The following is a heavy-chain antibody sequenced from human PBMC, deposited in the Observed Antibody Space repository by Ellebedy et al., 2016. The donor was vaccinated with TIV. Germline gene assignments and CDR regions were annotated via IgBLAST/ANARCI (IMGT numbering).Heavy chain of an antibody. Sequence: GESLKISCATSGLSFSDHFMDWVRQAPGKGLEWVGRIGDKANSHFTQYAASVKGRFTISRDDSKNSLSLQMNSLNTEDTALYYCARIGYSPSDFDFWGQGTLVTVSS. D-gene: IGHD4-23*01. CDR3: ARIGYSPSDFDF. CDR2: IGDKANSHFT. CDR1: GLSFSDHF. V-gene: IGHV3-72*01. J-gene: IGHJ4*02.